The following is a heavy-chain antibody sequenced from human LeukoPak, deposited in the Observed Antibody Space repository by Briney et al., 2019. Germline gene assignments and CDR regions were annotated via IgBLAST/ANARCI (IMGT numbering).Heavy chain of an antibody. CDR2: ISGSGVAI. CDR3: VRDGVPGHTVFDY. D-gene: IGHD2-2*02. V-gene: IGHV3-48*03. CDR1: GFTFSGYE. J-gene: IGHJ4*02. Sequence: QAGGSLRLSCAASGFTFSGYEINWVRQAPGKGLEWVSHISGSGVAIHYSDSVKGRFTISRDNAKNSLYLQMDSLRVEDAAVYYSVRDGVPGHTVFDYWGQGTVVIVSS.